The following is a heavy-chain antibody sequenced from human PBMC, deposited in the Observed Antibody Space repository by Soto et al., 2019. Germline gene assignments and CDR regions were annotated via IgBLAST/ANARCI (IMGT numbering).Heavy chain of an antibody. J-gene: IGHJ3*02. CDR1: GFTFSSYV. D-gene: IGHD2-2*01. Sequence: QVQLVQSGGGVVQPGRSLRLSCAASGFTFSSYVTHWVRQAPGKGLEWVAVISHDGNNKYYADSVKGRLTISRANSKNTLYLQMNSLTTEDTAVYYCAKGGPDCASTTCYLLVAFAIWGQGTMVTVSS. CDR3: AKGGPDCASTTCYLLVAFAI. CDR2: ISHDGNNK. V-gene: IGHV3-30*18.